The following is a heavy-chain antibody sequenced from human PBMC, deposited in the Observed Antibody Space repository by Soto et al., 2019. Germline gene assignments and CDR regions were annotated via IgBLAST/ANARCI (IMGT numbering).Heavy chain of an antibody. V-gene: IGHV2-5*02. J-gene: IGHJ4*02. Sequence: QITLKESGPTLVKPTQTLTLTCTFSGFSLSTSGVGVGWIRQPPGKALEWLALIYWDDDKRYSPSLKSRLTITKDTSKNQVVLTMTNMDPVDTATYYCARSYYYDSSGPDPSAFVYWGQGTLVTVSS. CDR3: ARSYYYDSSGPDPSAFVY. CDR1: GFSLSTSGVG. D-gene: IGHD3-22*01. CDR2: IYWDDDK.